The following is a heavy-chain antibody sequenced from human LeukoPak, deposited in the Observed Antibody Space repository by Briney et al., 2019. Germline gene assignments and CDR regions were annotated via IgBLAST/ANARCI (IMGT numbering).Heavy chain of an antibody. J-gene: IGHJ4*02. Sequence: SETLSLTCAVYGGSLNGYYWSWIRQPPGKGLEWIGEGGNSGGTKFNPSLKSRVTISVDTSKNQFSLKLSSVTAADTAVYYCARGVLVGATVDYWGQGTLVTVSS. CDR1: GGSLNGYY. CDR2: GGNSGGT. CDR3: ARGVLVGATVDY. D-gene: IGHD1-26*01. V-gene: IGHV4-34*01.